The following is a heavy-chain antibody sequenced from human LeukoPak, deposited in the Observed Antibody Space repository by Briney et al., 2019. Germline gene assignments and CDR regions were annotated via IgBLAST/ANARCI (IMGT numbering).Heavy chain of an antibody. CDR1: GGSFSGYY. CDR2: INHSGST. CDR3: ARTHLKIRGIVGATTSDY. D-gene: IGHD1-26*01. J-gene: IGHJ4*02. V-gene: IGHV4-34*01. Sequence: PSETLSLTCAVYGGSFSGYYWSWIRQPPGKGLEWIGEINHSGSTNYNPSLKSRVTISVDTSKNQFSLKLSSVTAADTAVYYCARTHLKIRGIVGATTSDYWGQGTLVTVSS.